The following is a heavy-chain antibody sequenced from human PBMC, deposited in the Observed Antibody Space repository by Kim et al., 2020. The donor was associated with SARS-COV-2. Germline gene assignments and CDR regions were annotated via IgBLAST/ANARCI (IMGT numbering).Heavy chain of an antibody. CDR3: ARNPIYYDILTRYYYYYTMDV. J-gene: IGHJ6*02. V-gene: IGHV1-18*01. D-gene: IGHD3-9*01. CDR1: GYTFTNYG. Sequence: ASVKVSCKASGYTFTNYGISWVRQAPGQGLEWMGWISVYNGNTNYTQKFQGRVTMTTDTSTNTAYMELRSLRSDDTAMYYCARNPIYYDILTRYYYYYTMDVWGQGTTVTVSS. CDR2: ISVYNGNT.